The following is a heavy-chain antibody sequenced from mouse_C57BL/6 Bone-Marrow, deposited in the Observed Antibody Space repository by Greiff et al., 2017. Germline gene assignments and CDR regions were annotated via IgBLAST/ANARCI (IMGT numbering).Heavy chain of an antibody. CDR1: GYTFTSYW. Sequence: LVESGAELVKPGASVKMSCKASGYTFTSYWITWVKQRPGQGLEWIGDIYPGSGSTNYIEKFKSKATLTVDTSSSTAYMQLSSLTSEDSAVYYCARSNYYGILPWGQGTLVTVSA. CDR3: ARSNYYGILP. D-gene: IGHD1-1*01. CDR2: IYPGSGST. V-gene: IGHV1-55*01. J-gene: IGHJ3*01.